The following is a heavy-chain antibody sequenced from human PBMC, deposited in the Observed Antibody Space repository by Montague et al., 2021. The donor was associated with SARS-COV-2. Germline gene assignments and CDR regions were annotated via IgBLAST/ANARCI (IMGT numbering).Heavy chain of an antibody. CDR1: GFSLSTSGMC. Sequence: PALVKPTQTLTLTCTFSGFSLSTSGMCVSWIRQPPGKALGWLARIDWDDDKYYSTSLKTRLTISKDTSKNQVVLTMTNMDPVDTATYYCARMRWELLGGVHYFDYWGQGTLVTVSS. CDR2: IDWDDDK. D-gene: IGHD1-26*01. J-gene: IGHJ4*02. CDR3: ARMRWELLGGVHYFDY. V-gene: IGHV2-70*11.